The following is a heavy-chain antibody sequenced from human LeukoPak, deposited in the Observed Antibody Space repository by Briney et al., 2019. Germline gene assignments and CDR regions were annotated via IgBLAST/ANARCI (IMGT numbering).Heavy chain of an antibody. CDR1: GHTFTGYY. CDR2: INPNSGGT. CDR3: ARGDRLVYYYYMDV. J-gene: IGHJ6*03. V-gene: IGHV1-2*06. Sequence: RASVKVSCKASGHTFTGYYRHWVRQAPGQGLESMGRINPNSGGTNYAQKFQGKVTMTRDTSISTVYMEMSRLRSDDTAMYYCARGDRLVYYYYMDVWGKGTTVTISS. D-gene: IGHD6-19*01.